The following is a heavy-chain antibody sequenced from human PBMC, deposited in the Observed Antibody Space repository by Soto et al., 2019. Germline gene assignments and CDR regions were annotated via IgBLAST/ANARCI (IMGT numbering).Heavy chain of an antibody. D-gene: IGHD1-26*01. J-gene: IGHJ4*02. Sequence: GWLRSAGSASGCTFSSHAMNWVRQAPGKGLEWVSAISGSGVNTYYADSVKGRFTISRDKSKNTLYLQMSSLRAEDTAVYYCTKGRDSGAYYPGYWGQGTLVTVYS. V-gene: IGHV3-23*01. CDR3: TKGRDSGAYYPGY. CDR2: ISGSGVNT. CDR1: GCTFSSHA.